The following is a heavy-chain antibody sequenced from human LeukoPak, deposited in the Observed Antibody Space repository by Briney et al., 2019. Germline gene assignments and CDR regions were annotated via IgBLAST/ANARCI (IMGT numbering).Heavy chain of an antibody. Sequence: PSETLSLTCTVSGASIGTYYWSWIRQPPRKGLEWIGEINHSGSTNYNPSLKSRVTISVDTSKNQFSLKLSSVTAADTAVYYCARVASEPRKYYYYYYMDVWGKGTTVTVSS. CDR3: ARVASEPRKYYYYYYMDV. CDR1: GASIGTYY. D-gene: IGHD1-14*01. CDR2: INHSGST. J-gene: IGHJ6*03. V-gene: IGHV4-34*01.